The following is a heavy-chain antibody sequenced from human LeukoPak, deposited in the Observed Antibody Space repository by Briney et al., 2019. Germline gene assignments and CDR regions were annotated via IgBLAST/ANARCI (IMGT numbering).Heavy chain of an antibody. CDR1: GYSISAGFG. Sequence: ADTLSLTCSVSGYSISAGFGLGWIRQSPGKGLEWIDNAFHQGTTNYNPSFKGRVTMSLDTSKNQFSLTLSSLTAADTAVYFCARRGSSTGWSFDYWGLGSLVTVSS. CDR2: AFHQGTT. D-gene: IGHD2-8*02. V-gene: IGHV4-38-2*02. CDR3: ARRGSSTGWSFDY. J-gene: IGHJ4*02.